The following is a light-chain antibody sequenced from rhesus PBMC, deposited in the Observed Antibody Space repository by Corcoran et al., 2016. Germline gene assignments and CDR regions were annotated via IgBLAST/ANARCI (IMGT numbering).Light chain of an antibody. CDR2: KES. J-gene: IGKJ1*01. CDR1: QSISSW. V-gene: IGKV1-22*01. Sequence: DIQMIQSPSSLSASVGDTVTITFRASQSISSWFAWYQQKPGKAPKLRIYKESTLQSGVPSRFSGSEAGTDFTLPSHSLQSENFATNNCQQYSSSPRTFGRGTKVDIK. CDR3: QQYSSSPRT.